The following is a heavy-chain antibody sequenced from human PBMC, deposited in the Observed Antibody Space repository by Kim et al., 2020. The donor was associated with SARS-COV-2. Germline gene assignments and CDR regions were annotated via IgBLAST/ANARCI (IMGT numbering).Heavy chain of an antibody. CDR1: GFTFSSYA. CDR3: AKDPSVTYEGGSDY. J-gene: IGHJ4*02. V-gene: IGHV3-23*01. D-gene: IGHD4-17*01. CDR2: ISGSGGST. Sequence: GGSLRLSCAASGFTFSSYAMSWVRQAPGKGLEWVSAISGSGGSTYYADSVKGRFTISRDNSKNTLYLQMNSLRAEDTAVYYCAKDPSVTYEGGSDYWGQGTLVTVSS.